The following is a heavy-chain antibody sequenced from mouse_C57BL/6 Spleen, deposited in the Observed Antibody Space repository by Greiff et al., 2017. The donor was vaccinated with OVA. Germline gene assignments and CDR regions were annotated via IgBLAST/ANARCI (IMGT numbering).Heavy chain of an antibody. CDR3: ARWDYDYSYAMDY. J-gene: IGHJ4*01. CDR1: GYTFTDYY. Sequence: VQLQESGAELVRPGASVKLSCKASGYTFTDYYINWVKQRPGQGLEWIARIYPGSGNTYYNEKFKGKATLTAEKSSSTAYMQLSSLTSEDSAVYFCARWDYDYSYAMDYWGQGTSVTVSS. V-gene: IGHV1-76*01. D-gene: IGHD2-4*01. CDR2: IYPGSGNT.